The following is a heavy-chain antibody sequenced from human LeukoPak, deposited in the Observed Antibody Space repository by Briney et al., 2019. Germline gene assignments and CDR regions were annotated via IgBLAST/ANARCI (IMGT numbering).Heavy chain of an antibody. CDR2: MNPNSGNT. D-gene: IGHD3-16*02. V-gene: IGHV1-8*01. Sequence: ASVKVSCKASGYTFTSYDINWVRQATGQGLEWMGWMNPNSGNTGYAQKFQGSDTITRNTSISTAYMELSSLRSEDTAVYYCAKAYRFRGYYYYYMDVWGKGTPVTVSS. CDR3: AKAYRFRGYYYYYMDV. J-gene: IGHJ6*03. CDR1: GYTFTSYD.